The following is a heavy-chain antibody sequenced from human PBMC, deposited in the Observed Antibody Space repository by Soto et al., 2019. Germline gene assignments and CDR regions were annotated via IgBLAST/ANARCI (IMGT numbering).Heavy chain of an antibody. Sequence: LSLTCTVSGGSISSGSYNWNWIRQHPGKGLEWIGYIYYSGTTYYNPSLKSRLTISVDTPKNQFSLKLSSVTAADTAVYYCAGKVTTNYYGLDVWGQGTTVTVSS. D-gene: IGHD4-17*01. CDR1: GGSISSGSYN. V-gene: IGHV4-31*03. CDR2: IYYSGTT. CDR3: AGKVTTNYYGLDV. J-gene: IGHJ6*02.